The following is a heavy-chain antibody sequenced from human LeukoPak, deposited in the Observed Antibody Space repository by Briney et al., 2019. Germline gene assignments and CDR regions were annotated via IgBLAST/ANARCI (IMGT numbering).Heavy chain of an antibody. CDR3: ARHADIVVVPAAKGGIDY. Sequence: GGSLRLSCVASGFTFSSYSMNWVRQAPGKGLEWVSSISSSSSYIYYADSVKGRFTISRDNAKNSLYLQMNSLRAEDTAVYYCARHADIVVVPAAKGGIDYWGQGTLVTVSS. CDR2: ISSSSSYI. D-gene: IGHD2-2*01. J-gene: IGHJ4*02. CDR1: GFTFSSYS. V-gene: IGHV3-21*01.